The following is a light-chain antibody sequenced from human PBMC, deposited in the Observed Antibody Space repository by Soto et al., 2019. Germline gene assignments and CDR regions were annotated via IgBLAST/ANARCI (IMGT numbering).Light chain of an antibody. CDR2: WVS. CDR3: SSYTSSSTLYV. Sequence: QSVLTQPASVSGSPGQSITISCTGTSSDVGGYNYVSCYKQHPGKAPKLMIYWVSNRPSGVSNRFSDSKCGNTACLTISGLQAEDEADYYCSSYTSSSTLYVFGSGTKVTVL. CDR1: SSDVGGYNY. J-gene: IGLJ1*01. V-gene: IGLV2-14*01.